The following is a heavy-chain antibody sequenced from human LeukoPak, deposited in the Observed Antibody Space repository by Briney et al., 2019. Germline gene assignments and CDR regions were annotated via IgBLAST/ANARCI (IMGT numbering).Heavy chain of an antibody. CDR1: GGSISSSSYY. CDR3: ARVVVVAATRGSDAFDI. D-gene: IGHD2-15*01. J-gene: IGHJ3*02. CDR2: IYYSGST. V-gene: IGHV4-39*07. Sequence: SETLSLTCTVSGGSISSSSYYWGWIRQPPGKGLEWIESIYYSGSTYYNPSLKSRVTISVDTSKNQFSLKLSSVTAADTAVYYCARVVVVAATRGSDAFDIWGQGTMVTVSS.